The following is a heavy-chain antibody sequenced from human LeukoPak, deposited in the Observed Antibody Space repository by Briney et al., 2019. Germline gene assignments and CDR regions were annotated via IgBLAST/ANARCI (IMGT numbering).Heavy chain of an antibody. V-gene: IGHV4-34*01. J-gene: IGHJ4*02. CDR2: INHSGST. CDR3: ARGRVYDSKRYYFDY. D-gene: IGHD3-22*01. Sequence: PSETLSLTCAVYGGSFSGYYWSWIRQPPGKGLEWIGEINHSGSTNYNPSIKSRVTISVDTSKNQFSLKLSSVTAADTAVYYCARGRVYDSKRYYFDYWGQGALVTVSS. CDR1: GGSFSGYY.